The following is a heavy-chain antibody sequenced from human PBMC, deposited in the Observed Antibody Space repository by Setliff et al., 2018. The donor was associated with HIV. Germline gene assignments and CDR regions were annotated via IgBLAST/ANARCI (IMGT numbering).Heavy chain of an antibody. J-gene: IGHJ6*03. CDR2: IYYSGST. CDR3: ARGRVTVTTFVYYYYYMDV. D-gene: IGHD4-17*01. Sequence: PSETLSLTCTVAGGSIRSGSYYWSWIRQHPGKGLEWIGYIYYSGSTNYNPSLKSRVIISVDTSKNQFSLKLSSVTAADTAVYYCARGRVTVTTFVYYYYYMDVWDKGTTVTVSS. CDR1: GGSIRSGSYY. V-gene: IGHV4-61*01.